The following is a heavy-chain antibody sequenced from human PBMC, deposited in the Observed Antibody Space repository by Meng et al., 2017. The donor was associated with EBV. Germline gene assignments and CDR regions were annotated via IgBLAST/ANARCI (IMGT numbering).Heavy chain of an antibody. CDR1: GYTFTGYY. CDR2: INPNSGGT. CDR3: AKGADLAAAGTFWFDP. J-gene: IGHJ5*02. V-gene: IGHV1-2*06. Sequence: HVLLVQSGAEVKKPGASVKVSCKASGYTFTGYYMHWVRQAPGQGLEWMGRINPNSGGTNYAQKFQGRVTMTRDTSISTAYMELSRLRSDDTAVYYCAKGADLAAAGTFWFDPWGQGTLVTVSS. D-gene: IGHD6-13*01.